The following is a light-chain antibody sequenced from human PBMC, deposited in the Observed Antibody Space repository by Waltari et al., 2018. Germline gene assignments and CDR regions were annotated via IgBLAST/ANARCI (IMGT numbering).Light chain of an antibody. V-gene: IGLV1-44*01. CDR2: ANN. CDR3: TTWDDSLNGVV. J-gene: IGLJ3*02. CDR1: SSNIRSTP. Sequence: QSVLTHPPSASRTPAQRVTIPCSGTSSNIRSTPVNWYQQRPGTAPKLRISANNHRPSGVPDRVSGSKSGTSASLAISGLQSEDEADYYCTTWDDSLNGVVFGGGTKLTV.